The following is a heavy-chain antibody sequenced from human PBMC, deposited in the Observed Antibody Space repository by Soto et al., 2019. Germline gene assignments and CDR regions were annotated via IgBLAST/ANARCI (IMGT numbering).Heavy chain of an antibody. Sequence: LRLSCVASGYPFGDYAMRWVRQAPGKGLEWVSAIGPTEAHAPAYAASVKGRFTISRDNSRNILYLQMTNLRAEDTGVYYCAKDAIPYNGRDDAFDLWGQGTMVTVSS. CDR2: IGPTEAHAP. CDR3: AKDAIPYNGRDDAFDL. D-gene: IGHD2-2*02. V-gene: IGHV3-23*01. CDR1: GYPFGDYA. J-gene: IGHJ3*01.